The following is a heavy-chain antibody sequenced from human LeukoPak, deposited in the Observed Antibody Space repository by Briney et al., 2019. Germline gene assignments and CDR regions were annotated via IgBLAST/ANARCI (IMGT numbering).Heavy chain of an antibody. CDR1: GGTFSSYA. CDR2: IIPIFGTA. Sequence: SVKVSCKASGGTFSSYAISWVRQAPGQGLEWMGGIIPIFGTANYAQKFQDRVTITTDESTSTAYMELSSLRSEDTAVYYCASDLFPCGGDCYSVDYWGQGTLVTVSS. V-gene: IGHV1-69*05. J-gene: IGHJ4*02. D-gene: IGHD2-21*01. CDR3: ASDLFPCGGDCYSVDY.